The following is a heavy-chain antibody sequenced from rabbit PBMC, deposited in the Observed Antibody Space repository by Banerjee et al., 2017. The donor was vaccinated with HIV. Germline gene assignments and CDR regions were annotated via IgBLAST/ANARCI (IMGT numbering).Heavy chain of an antibody. CDR1: GFDFSSYG. CDR3: ARDLAGVIGWNFNL. Sequence: QEQLVESGGGLVQPGGSLKLSCEVSGFDFSSYGLSWVRQAPGKGLEWIGIIHAGKGSTEYASWVNGRFTISSDNAQNTVDLKMNSLTAADTATYFCARDLAGVIGWNFNLWGPGTLVTVS. D-gene: IGHD4-1*01. V-gene: IGHV1S47*01. J-gene: IGHJ4*01. CDR2: IHAGKGST.